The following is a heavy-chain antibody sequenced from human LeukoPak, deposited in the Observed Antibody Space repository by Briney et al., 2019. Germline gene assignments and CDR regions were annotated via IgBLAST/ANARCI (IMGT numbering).Heavy chain of an antibody. CDR1: GFTFSSYA. J-gene: IGHJ4*02. CDR3: ADFGSGSYCFDY. Sequence: TGGSLRLSCAASGFTFSSYAMSWVRQSPGKGLAWDSAISGSGGSTYYADSVKGRFTISRDNSKNTLYLQMDSLRAEDTAIYYCADFGSGSYCFDYWGQGTLVTVSS. CDR2: ISGSGGST. D-gene: IGHD3-10*01. V-gene: IGHV3-23*01.